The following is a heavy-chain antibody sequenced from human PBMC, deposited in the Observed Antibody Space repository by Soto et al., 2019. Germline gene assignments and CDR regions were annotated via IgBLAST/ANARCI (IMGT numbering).Heavy chain of an antibody. V-gene: IGHV2-5*01. Sequence: SGPTLVNPTQTLTLTCTFPGFSLSTSGEGVGWIRQPPGKALEWVALIYWNYVERYSPSLQSRVTITKDAFKNQVVLTMTNVDPVDTATYCCAHIGGPWFDSWGQGTLVTVSS. D-gene: IGHD1-26*01. CDR3: AHIGGPWFDS. J-gene: IGHJ5*01. CDR1: GFSLSTSGEG. CDR2: IYWNYVE.